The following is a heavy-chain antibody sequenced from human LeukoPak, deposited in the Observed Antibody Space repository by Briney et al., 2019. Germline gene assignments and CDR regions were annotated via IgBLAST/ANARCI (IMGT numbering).Heavy chain of an antibody. V-gene: IGHV1-2*06. D-gene: IGHD2-2*01. CDR3: ARRRIDCSTTSCYVDY. J-gene: IGHJ4*02. CDR2: INPKRGDT. CDR1: GYTFTGYY. Sequence: GASVNVSRQSSGYTFTGYYIHWLRPAPGQGGEWVGRINPKRGDTNYVQNFRGGVTMPRDTPISTAYIELSRLTSDDTAVYYCARRRIDCSTTSCYVDYWGQGTLVTVSS.